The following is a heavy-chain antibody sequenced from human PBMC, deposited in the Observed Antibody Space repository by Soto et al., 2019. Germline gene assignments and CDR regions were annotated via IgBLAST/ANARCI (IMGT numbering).Heavy chain of an antibody. CDR2: IYYSGST. D-gene: IGHD6-13*01. V-gene: IGHV4-59*01. CDR3: ARGRPGSAAGYYYYYMDV. CDR1: GGSISSYY. Sequence: SETLSLTCTVSGGSISSYYWSWIRKTPGKGLEWIGYIYYSGSTNYNPSLKSRVTISVDTSKNQFSLKLSSVTAADTAVYYCARGRPGSAAGYYYYYMDVWGKGTTVTVSS. J-gene: IGHJ6*03.